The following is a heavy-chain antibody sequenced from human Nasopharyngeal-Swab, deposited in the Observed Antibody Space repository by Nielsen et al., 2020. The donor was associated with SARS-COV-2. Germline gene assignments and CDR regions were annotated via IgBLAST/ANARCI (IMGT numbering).Heavy chain of an antibody. J-gene: IGHJ6*02. V-gene: IGHV4-39*07. Sequence: SETLSPTCSVSGASISSTRYYWDWIRQPPGKGLEWIGSVYYSGSTYYSPSLKSRVSISADTSKNQFSLKLNSVTAADTAVYYCARDSADYQYYGMDVWGRGTAVTVSS. CDR1: GASISSTRYY. CDR3: ARDSADYQYYGMDV. CDR2: VYYSGST.